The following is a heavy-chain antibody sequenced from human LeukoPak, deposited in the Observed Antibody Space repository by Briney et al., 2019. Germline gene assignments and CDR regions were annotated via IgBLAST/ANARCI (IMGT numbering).Heavy chain of an antibody. CDR2: IIPIFGTA. V-gene: IGHV1-69*13. D-gene: IGHD2-8*01. CDR1: GYTFTGYY. J-gene: IGHJ6*03. CDR3: ARHARNYYYYYMDV. Sequence: SVKVSCKASGYTFTGYYMHWVRQAPGQGLEWMGGIIPIFGTANYAQKFQGRVTITADESTSTAYMELSSLRSEDTTVYYCARHARNYYYYYMDVWGKGITVTVSS.